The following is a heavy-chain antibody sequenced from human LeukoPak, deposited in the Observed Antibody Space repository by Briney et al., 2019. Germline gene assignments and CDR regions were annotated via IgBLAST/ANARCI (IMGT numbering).Heavy chain of an antibody. CDR1: GGSISSSSYY. CDR2: IYYSGST. Sequence: PSETLSLTCTVSGGSISSSSYYWGWIRQPPGKGLEWIGSIYYSGSTYYNPSLKSRVTISVDTSKNQFSLKLSSVTAADTAVYYCARATVTTYYYYYYMDVWDKGTTVTVSS. V-gene: IGHV4-39*07. J-gene: IGHJ6*03. CDR3: ARATVTTYYYYYYMDV. D-gene: IGHD4-11*01.